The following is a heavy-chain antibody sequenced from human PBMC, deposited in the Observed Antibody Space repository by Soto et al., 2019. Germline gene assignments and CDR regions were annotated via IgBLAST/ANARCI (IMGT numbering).Heavy chain of an antibody. CDR3: AKGGGYGSGSYSYYYYYMDV. CDR2: ISYDGNNK. CDR1: GFTFSTYG. D-gene: IGHD3-10*01. V-gene: IGHV3-30*18. J-gene: IGHJ6*03. Sequence: GGSLKLSCAASGFTFSTYGMHWVRQAPGKGLEWVAVISYDGNNKYYADSVKGRFTISRDNSKNTLYLQMNRLRAEDTAVYYCAKGGGYGSGSYSYYYYYMDVWGKGTTVTVSS.